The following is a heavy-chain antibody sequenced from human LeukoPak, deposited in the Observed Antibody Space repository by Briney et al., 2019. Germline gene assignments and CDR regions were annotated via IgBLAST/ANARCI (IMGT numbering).Heavy chain of an antibody. CDR1: RFTFSSYD. CDR2: IRGAGYSDAP. V-gene: IGHV3-73*01. Sequence: GGSLRLSCAASRFTFSSYDMSWVRQAPGKGLEWVGRIRGAGYSDAPAYVASVRGRFTISRDDSKSTAYLQMNSLKAEDTAVYYCTVPASGGNWFDPWGPGTLVTVSS. J-gene: IGHJ5*02. D-gene: IGHD2-2*01. CDR3: TVPASGGNWFDP.